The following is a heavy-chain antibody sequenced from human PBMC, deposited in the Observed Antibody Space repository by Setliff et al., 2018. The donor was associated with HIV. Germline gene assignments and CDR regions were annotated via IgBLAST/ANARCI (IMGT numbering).Heavy chain of an antibody. CDR1: GGSISSGNW. J-gene: IGHJ4*02. Sequence: SQTLSLTCTVSGGSISSGNWWGWIRQPPGKGLEWIGEIHHSGSTNYNPSLKSRVTISIDTSKNQFSLNLTSVTAADTAVYYCARFAVGRGDYWGQGTPVTVSS. D-gene: IGHD1-26*01. V-gene: IGHV4-4*02. CDR3: ARFAVGRGDY. CDR2: IHHSGST.